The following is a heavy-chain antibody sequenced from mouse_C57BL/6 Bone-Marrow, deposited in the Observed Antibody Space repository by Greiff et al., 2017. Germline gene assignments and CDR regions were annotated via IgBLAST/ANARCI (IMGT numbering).Heavy chain of an antibody. V-gene: IGHV1-69*01. D-gene: IGHD2-5*01. CDR1: GYTFTSYW. CDR2: IDPSDSYT. J-gene: IGHJ3*01. CDR3: ASESNSGSWVAY. Sequence: QVQLQQPGAELVMPGASVKLSCKASGYTFTSYWMHWVKQRPGQGLEWIGEIDPSDSYTNYNQKFKGKSTLTVDKSSSTAYMQLSSLTSEESAVYYCASESNSGSWVAYWGEGALGTVSA.